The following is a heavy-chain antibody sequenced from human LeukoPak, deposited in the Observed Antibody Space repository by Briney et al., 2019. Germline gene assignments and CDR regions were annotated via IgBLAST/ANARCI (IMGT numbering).Heavy chain of an antibody. CDR1: GGTFSSYA. CDR3: AKFLPTHIVVANYYFDY. V-gene: IGHV1-69*05. J-gene: IGHJ4*02. CDR2: IIPIFGTA. D-gene: IGHD2-21*01. Sequence: GASVKVSCKASGGTFSSYAISWVRQAPGQGLEWMGRIIPIFGTANYAQKFQGRVTITTDESTGTAYMELSSLRSEDTAVYYCAKFLPTHIVVANYYFDYWGQGTLVTVSS.